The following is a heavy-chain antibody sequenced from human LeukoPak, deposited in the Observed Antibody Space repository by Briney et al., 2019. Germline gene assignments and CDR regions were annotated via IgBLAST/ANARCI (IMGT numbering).Heavy chain of an antibody. J-gene: IGHJ4*01. CDR3: ARDGGDGYNDLDY. V-gene: IGHV3-30-3*01. Sequence: TGGSLRLSCAASGFTLSSYAIHWVSQAPGKGLECVAVVSNDGTEKYYADSAKGRFTISRDNSKNTLYLQMNSLRTEDTAVYYCARDGGDGYNDLDYWDQGTLVTVSS. D-gene: IGHD5-24*01. CDR1: GFTLSSYA. CDR2: VSNDGTEK.